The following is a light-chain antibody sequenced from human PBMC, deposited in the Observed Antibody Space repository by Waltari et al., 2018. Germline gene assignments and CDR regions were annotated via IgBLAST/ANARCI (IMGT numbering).Light chain of an antibody. V-gene: IGLV2-23*02. Sequence: QSGLTQPASVSGSPGQSITISCTGTSSDVGHYNLVSWYQKYPGKAPKLMVYEVTKRASGVSVRFAGSKSGNTASLTIYGLQSEDEADYYCCSYAGFGIYVFGTGTKVTVL. CDR3: CSYAGFGIYV. CDR1: SSDVGHYNL. CDR2: EVT. J-gene: IGLJ1*01.